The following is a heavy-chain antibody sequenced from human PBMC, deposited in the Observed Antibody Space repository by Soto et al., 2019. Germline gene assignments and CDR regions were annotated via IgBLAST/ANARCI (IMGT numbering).Heavy chain of an antibody. D-gene: IGHD6-19*01. CDR3: ARPYYSGWFLFTS. CDR2: MNPNSGTT. V-gene: IGHV1-8*01. CDR1: GYTFTSFD. Sequence: SVKVSCKASGYTFTSFDIHWVRQATGQGLEWMGWMNPNSGTTNYAQKFQDRVTMTRNTSISTAYMEVSSLRSDDTAIYYCARPYYSGWFLFTSWGQGTLVTVSS. J-gene: IGHJ5*02.